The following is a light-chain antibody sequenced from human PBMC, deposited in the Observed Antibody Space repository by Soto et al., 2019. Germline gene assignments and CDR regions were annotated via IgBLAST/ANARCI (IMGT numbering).Light chain of an antibody. Sequence: QSALTQPASVSGSPGQSITISCTGTSSDIGGYNYVSWYQHHPGKDPKLIIYDVTNRPSGVSTRFSGSKSGNTASLTISGLQAEDEADYYCSSYTSSNIRGVFGGGTKLTVL. J-gene: IGLJ2*01. V-gene: IGLV2-14*03. CDR2: DVT. CDR3: SSYTSSNIRGV. CDR1: SSDIGGYNY.